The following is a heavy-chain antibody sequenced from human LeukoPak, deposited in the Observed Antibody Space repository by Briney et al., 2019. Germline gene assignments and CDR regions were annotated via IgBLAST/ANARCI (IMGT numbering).Heavy chain of an antibody. Sequence: PGGSLRLPCVASGFSFSTYWMHWVRQAPGKGLMWVSRIKNDGSVTSYADSVKGRFTISRDNAKNSLYLQMNSLRAEDTAVYYCARDGGYYDILTGSIDYWGQGTLVTVSS. V-gene: IGHV3-74*01. D-gene: IGHD3-9*01. J-gene: IGHJ4*02. CDR1: GFSFSTYW. CDR3: ARDGGYYDILTGSIDY. CDR2: IKNDGSVT.